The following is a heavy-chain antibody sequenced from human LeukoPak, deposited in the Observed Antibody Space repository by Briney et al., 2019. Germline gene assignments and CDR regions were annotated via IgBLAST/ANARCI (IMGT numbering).Heavy chain of an antibody. CDR3: ARVPSPGSSTGY. CDR2: IGISGGTT. J-gene: IGHJ4*02. D-gene: IGHD3-10*01. Sequence: GGSLRLSCAASGFTFSNYAMSWVRQAPGKGLEWVSAIGISGGTTYHADSVKGRFTLSRDNSKNSLYLQMNSLRAEDTAVYYCARVPSPGSSTGYWGQGTLVTVSS. V-gene: IGHV3-23*01. CDR1: GFTFSNYA.